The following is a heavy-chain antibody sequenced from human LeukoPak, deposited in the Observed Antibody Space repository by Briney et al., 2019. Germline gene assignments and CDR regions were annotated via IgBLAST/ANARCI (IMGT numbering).Heavy chain of an antibody. V-gene: IGHV4-61*01. Sequence: SETLSLTCTVSGDPVSRGSYYWSWIRQPPGKELEWIGYVYHTGTTNYNPSLKSRVTISVDTSKNQFSLKLSSVTAADTAVYYCARPYGGNSFTDYWGQGTLVTVSS. J-gene: IGHJ4*02. CDR2: VYHTGTT. CDR3: ARPYGGNSFTDY. D-gene: IGHD4-23*01. CDR1: GDPVSRGSYY.